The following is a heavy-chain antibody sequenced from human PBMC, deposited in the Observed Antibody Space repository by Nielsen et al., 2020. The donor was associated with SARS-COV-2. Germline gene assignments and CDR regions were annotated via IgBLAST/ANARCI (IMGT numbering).Heavy chain of an antibody. V-gene: IGHV3-33*01. J-gene: IGHJ3*02. CDR3: ARESVTGTDAFDI. CDR2: IWYDGSNK. CDR1: GFTFSSYG. D-gene: IGHD6-19*01. Sequence: GESLKISCAASGFTFSSYGMHWVRQAPGKGLEWVAVIWYDGSNKYYADSVKGRFTISRDNAENSLSLQMNSLRAEDTAVYYCARESVTGTDAFDIWGQGTVATVSS.